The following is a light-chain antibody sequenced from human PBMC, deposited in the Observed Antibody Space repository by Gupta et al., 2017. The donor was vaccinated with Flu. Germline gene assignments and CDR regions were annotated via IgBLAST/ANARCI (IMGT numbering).Light chain of an antibody. V-gene: IGKV1-5*03. J-gene: IGKJ1*01. CDR1: QSISSW. CDR3: QQYNSYSQT. CDR2: KAS. Sequence: GDRVTITCRARQSISSWLAWYQQKPGKAPKLLIYKASSLESGVPSRFSGSGSGTEFTLTISSLQPDDFATYYCQQYNSYSQTFGQGTKVEIK.